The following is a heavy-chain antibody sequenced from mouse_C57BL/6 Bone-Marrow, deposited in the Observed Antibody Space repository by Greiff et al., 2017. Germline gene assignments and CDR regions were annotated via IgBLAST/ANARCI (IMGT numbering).Heavy chain of an antibody. J-gene: IGHJ1*03. V-gene: IGHV1-9*01. CDR3: ARRGYYYGSGYWYFDV. CDR1: GYTFTGHW. D-gene: IGHD1-1*01. CDR2: ILPGSGST. Sequence: QVQLQQSGAELMKPGASVKLSCKATGYTFTGHWIEWVKQRPGHGLEWIGEILPGSGSTNYNEKFKGKATFTADTSSNTAYMQLSSLTTEDSAIYYCARRGYYYGSGYWYFDVWGTGTTVTVSS.